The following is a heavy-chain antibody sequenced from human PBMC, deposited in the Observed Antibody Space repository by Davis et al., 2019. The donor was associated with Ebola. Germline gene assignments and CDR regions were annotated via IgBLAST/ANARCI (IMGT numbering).Heavy chain of an antibody. CDR3: ARAPHWTIAARPNDN. CDR2: INPSGST. Sequence: SETLSLTCAVYGESFSGHYWTWIRQPPGKGLEWIGEINPSGSTNYSPSLKSRVTISLDTSKNQISLRLSSVTAADTAVYYCARAPHWTIAARPNDNWAQGTLVTVSS. D-gene: IGHD6-6*01. J-gene: IGHJ4*02. V-gene: IGHV4-34*01. CDR1: GESFSGHY.